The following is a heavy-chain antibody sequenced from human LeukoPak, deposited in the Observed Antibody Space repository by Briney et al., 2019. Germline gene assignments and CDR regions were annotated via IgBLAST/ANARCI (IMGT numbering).Heavy chain of an antibody. J-gene: IGHJ4*02. Sequence: PGGSLRLSCAASGFTFSSYSMNWVRQAPGKGLEWVSYISSSNSHIYYADSVKGRFTISRDNAKNSLYLQMNSLRVEDTAVYYCARGFYCSSTSCSTGFDYWGQGTLVTVSS. CDR1: GFTFSSYS. CDR2: ISSSNSHI. V-gene: IGHV3-21*01. D-gene: IGHD2-2*01. CDR3: ARGFYCSSTSCSTGFDY.